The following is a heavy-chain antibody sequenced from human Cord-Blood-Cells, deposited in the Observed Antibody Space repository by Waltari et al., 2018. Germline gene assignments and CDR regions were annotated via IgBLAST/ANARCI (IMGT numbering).Heavy chain of an antibody. CDR2: IKQDGSEK. Sequence: EVQLVESGGGLVQPGGSLRLSCAASGFPFSSYWMSWVRQAPGKGLEWVANIKQDGSEKYYVDSVKGRFTISRDNAKNSLYLQMNSLRAEDTAVYYCARDRAGGPTDAFDIWGQGTMVTVSS. CDR1: GFPFSSYW. V-gene: IGHV3-7*01. J-gene: IGHJ3*02. CDR3: ARDRAGGPTDAFDI. D-gene: IGHD2-15*01.